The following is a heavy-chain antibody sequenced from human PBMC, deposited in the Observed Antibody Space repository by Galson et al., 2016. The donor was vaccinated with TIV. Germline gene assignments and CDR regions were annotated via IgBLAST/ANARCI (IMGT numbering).Heavy chain of an antibody. CDR2: IIPLFDTP. CDR3: ATDRNTARNTVHFYYGMDI. J-gene: IGHJ6*02. D-gene: IGHD5-18*01. V-gene: IGHV1-69*13. Sequence: SVKVSCKASGGSFSSFVFNWVRQAPGQGLEWMGGIIPLFDTPNYAPKFHGRLTITPDESTGTAYMELSSPTSEDTAVYYCATDRNTARNTVHFYYGMDIWGQGTTVTVSS. CDR1: GGSFSSFV.